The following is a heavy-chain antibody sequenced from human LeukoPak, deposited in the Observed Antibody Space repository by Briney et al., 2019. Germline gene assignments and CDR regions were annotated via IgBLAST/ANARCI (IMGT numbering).Heavy chain of an antibody. CDR1: GFTLSNYS. J-gene: IGHJ4*02. V-gene: IGHV3-21*01. Sequence: GGSLRLSCAASGFTLSNYSMNWVRQAPGKGLEWVAFISSSSSYIFYADSLKGRFTISRDNAKNSLYLQMNSLRADDTAVYYCARDLAYGDDGLWGQGTLVSVSS. D-gene: IGHD4-17*01. CDR3: ARDLAYGDDGL. CDR2: ISSSSSYI.